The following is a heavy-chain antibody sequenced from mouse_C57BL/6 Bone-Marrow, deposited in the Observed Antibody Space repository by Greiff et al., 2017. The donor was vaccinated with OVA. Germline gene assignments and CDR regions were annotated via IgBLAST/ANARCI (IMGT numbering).Heavy chain of an antibody. V-gene: IGHV1-52*01. CDR3: ARGTGTGGYFDV. CDR2: IDPSDSET. J-gene: IGHJ1*03. CDR1: GYTFTSYW. Sequence: QVQLQQPGAELVRPGSSVKLSCKASGYTFTSYWMHWVKRRPIQGLEWIGNIDPSDSETHYNQKFKDKATLTVDKSSSTAYMQLSSLTSEDSAVYYCARGTGTGGYFDVWGTGTTVTVSS. D-gene: IGHD4-1*01.